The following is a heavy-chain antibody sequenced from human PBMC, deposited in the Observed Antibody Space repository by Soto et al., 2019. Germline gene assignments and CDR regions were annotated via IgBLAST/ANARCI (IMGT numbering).Heavy chain of an antibody. J-gene: IGHJ4*02. CDR1: GGTFSSYA. D-gene: IGHD5-18*01. Sequence: GASVKVSCKASGGTFSSYAISWVRQAPGQGLEWMGGIIPIFGTANYAQKFQGRVTITADESTSTAYMELSSLRSEDTAVYYCATAVDTAMVTCFDYWGQGTLVTVSS. CDR3: ATAVDTAMVTCFDY. V-gene: IGHV1-69*13. CDR2: IIPIFGTA.